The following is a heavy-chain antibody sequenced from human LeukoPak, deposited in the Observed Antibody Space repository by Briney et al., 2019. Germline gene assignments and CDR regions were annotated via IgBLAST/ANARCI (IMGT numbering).Heavy chain of an antibody. Sequence: GGSLRLSCAASGFTFNSYAMSWVRQAPGKGLEWVSVIYSGGSTYYADSVKGRFTISRDNSKNTLYLQMNSLRAEDTAVYYCARVGSSDTNDYWGQGTLVTVSS. CDR3: ARVGSSDTNDY. D-gene: IGHD6-13*01. CDR2: IYSGGST. CDR1: GFTFNSYA. V-gene: IGHV3-53*01. J-gene: IGHJ4*02.